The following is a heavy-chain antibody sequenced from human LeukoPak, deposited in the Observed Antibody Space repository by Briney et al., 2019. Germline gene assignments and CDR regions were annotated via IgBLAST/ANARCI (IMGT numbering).Heavy chain of an antibody. CDR3: ASEGRDGYNDPSDY. CDR2: ISSSSSYI. J-gene: IGHJ4*02. V-gene: IGHV3-21*01. Sequence: GGSLRLSCAASGFTFSSYSMNWVRQAPGKGLEWVSSISSSSSYIYYADSVKGRFTISRDNAKNSLYLQMNSLRAEDTAVYYCASEGRDGYNDPSDYWGQGTLDSVSS. D-gene: IGHD5-24*01. CDR1: GFTFSSYS.